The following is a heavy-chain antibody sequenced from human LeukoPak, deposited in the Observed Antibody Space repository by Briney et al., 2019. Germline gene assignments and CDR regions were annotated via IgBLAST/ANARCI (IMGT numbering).Heavy chain of an antibody. D-gene: IGHD3-10*01. CDR3: AKVPMVRGVIMGYYYYMDV. Sequence: GGTLRHSCAASGFTFSSYGMSWVRQAPGKGLEWVSAISGSGGSTYYADSVKGRFTISRDNSKNTLYLQMNSLRAEDTAVYYCAKVPMVRGVIMGYYYYMDVWGKGTTVTISS. CDR2: ISGSGGST. CDR1: GFTFSSYG. V-gene: IGHV3-23*01. J-gene: IGHJ6*03.